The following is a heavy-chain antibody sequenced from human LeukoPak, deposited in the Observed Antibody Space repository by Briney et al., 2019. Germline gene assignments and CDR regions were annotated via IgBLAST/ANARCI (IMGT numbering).Heavy chain of an antibody. Sequence: GGSLRLSCAASGFTFSSYSMNWVRQAPGKGLEWVAFVHYDGSNKYYADSVKGRFTVSRDNSKNTVYLEMNSLNSEDTAVYYCAKDPWDYWGQGTLVTVSS. CDR3: AKDPWDY. V-gene: IGHV3-30*02. J-gene: IGHJ4*02. CDR2: VHYDGSNK. CDR1: GFTFSSYS.